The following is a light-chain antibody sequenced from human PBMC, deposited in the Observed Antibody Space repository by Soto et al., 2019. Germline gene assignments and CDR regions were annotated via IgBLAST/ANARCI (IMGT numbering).Light chain of an antibody. CDR2: DAS. Sequence: EIVLTQSPATLSLSPGERATLSCRASQSISSYLAWYQQKPGQAPRLLIYDASNRAADLPDRFSGGGSGTDFTLTISCLEPEDFAVYYCQQRGNWVTFGGGTRVEIK. V-gene: IGKV3-11*01. CDR1: QSISSY. CDR3: QQRGNWVT. J-gene: IGKJ4*01.